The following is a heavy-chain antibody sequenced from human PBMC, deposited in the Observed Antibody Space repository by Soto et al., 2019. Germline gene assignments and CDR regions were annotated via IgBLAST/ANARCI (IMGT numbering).Heavy chain of an antibody. D-gene: IGHD5-12*01. CDR3: ARVQYSCYDFKLAFDI. CDR1: GYTFDNYA. Sequence: QVQLVQSGAQVQKPGASVKVSCKASGYTFDNYALHWVRQAPGRRLEWMGWIHAGNGYTKYSQSFQGRVTSTRDTSASTAHMDLSSLRSEDTAGYDFARVQYSCYDFKLAFDIWGQGTMVTVSS. V-gene: IGHV1-3*01. CDR2: IHAGNGYT. J-gene: IGHJ3*02.